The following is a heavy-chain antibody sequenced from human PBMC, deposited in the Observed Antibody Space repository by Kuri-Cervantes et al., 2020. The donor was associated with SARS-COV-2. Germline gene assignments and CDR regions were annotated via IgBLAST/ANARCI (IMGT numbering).Heavy chain of an antibody. CDR3: ANSLLMRIDY. CDR2: IRYDGRNK. CDR1: GFLFSASA. V-gene: IGHV3-30*02. Sequence: GGSLRLSCEVSGFLFSASAIHWVRQGSGKGLEWVAFIRYDGRNKYYADSVKGRFTISRDNSKNTLYLQMNSLRAEDTAVYYCANSLLMRIDYWGQGTLVTVSS. J-gene: IGHJ4*02. D-gene: IGHD2-15*01.